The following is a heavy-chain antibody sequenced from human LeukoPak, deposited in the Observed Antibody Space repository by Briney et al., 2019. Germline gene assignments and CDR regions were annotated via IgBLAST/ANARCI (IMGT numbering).Heavy chain of an antibody. Sequence: SETLSLTCTVSGGSISSYYWSWIRQPPGTGLEWIGYIYYSGSTNYNPSLKSRVTISVDTSKNQFSLKLSSVTAADTAVYYCARVQYSSGWYLYFQHWGQGTLVTVSS. CDR2: IYYSGST. CDR3: ARVQYSSGWYLYFQH. J-gene: IGHJ1*01. CDR1: GGSISSYY. V-gene: IGHV4-59*01. D-gene: IGHD6-19*01.